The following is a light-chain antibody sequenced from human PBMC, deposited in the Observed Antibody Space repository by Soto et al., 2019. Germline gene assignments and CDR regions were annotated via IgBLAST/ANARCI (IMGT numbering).Light chain of an antibody. CDR1: SSDVGGYDL. CDR3: CSYAGRTTFHV. Sequence: QSVLTQPASVSGSLGQSITISCTGSSSDVGGYDLVSWYQQHPGKAPQFLIYEVSKRPPGISARFSGSKSGNTASLTISGLQAEDEADYYCCSYAGRTTFHVFGTAPKVTVL. V-gene: IGLV2-23*02. J-gene: IGLJ1*01. CDR2: EVS.